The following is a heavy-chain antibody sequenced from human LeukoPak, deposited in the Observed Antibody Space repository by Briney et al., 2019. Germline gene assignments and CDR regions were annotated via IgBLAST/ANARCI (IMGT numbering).Heavy chain of an antibody. CDR3: AELGITMIGGV. CDR2: IKQDGSEK. D-gene: IGHD3-10*02. V-gene: IGHV3-7*01. J-gene: IGHJ6*04. Sequence: QPGGSLRLSCAASGFTFSSYWMRWVRQAPGKGLEWVANIKQDGSEKDYVDSVKGRFTISRDNAKNSLYLQMNSLRAEDTAVYYCAELGITMIGGVWGKGTTVTISS. CDR1: GFTFSSYW.